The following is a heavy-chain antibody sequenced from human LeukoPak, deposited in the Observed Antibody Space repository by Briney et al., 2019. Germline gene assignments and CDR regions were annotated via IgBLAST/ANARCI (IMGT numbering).Heavy chain of an antibody. CDR2: IIPIFGTA. CDR3: ARDQLAAGTYHY. Sequence: SVKVSCKASGGTFSSYAISWVRQAPGQGLEGMGRIIPIFGTANLPQKLQGRVTLTTDESTSTADMELSSLRSEETAVYYCARDQLAAGTYHYRGQRTVVTVSS. CDR1: GGTFSSYA. J-gene: IGHJ4*02. D-gene: IGHD6-13*01. V-gene: IGHV1-69*05.